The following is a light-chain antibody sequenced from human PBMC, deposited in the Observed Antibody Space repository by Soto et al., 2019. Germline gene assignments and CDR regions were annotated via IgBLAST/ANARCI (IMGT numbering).Light chain of an antibody. Sequence: QSALTQPRSVSGSPGQSVTISCTGTSSDVGGYNYVSWYQQHPGKAPKLMIYDVSKRPSGVPDRFSGSKSGNTASLTISGLQAEYEADYYCCSYAGSYGGVFGGGTKLTVL. CDR2: DVS. CDR1: SSDVGGYNY. V-gene: IGLV2-11*01. CDR3: CSYAGSYGGV. J-gene: IGLJ2*01.